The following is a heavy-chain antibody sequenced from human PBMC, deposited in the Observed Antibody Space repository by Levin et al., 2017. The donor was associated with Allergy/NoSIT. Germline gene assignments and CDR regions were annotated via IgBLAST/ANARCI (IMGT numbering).Heavy chain of an antibody. CDR2: ISYDGSNK. V-gene: IGHV3-30-3*01. CDR1: GFTFSSYA. Sequence: GESLKISCAASGFTFSSYAMHWVRQAPGKGLEWVAVISYDGSNKYYADSVKGRFTISRDNSKNTLYLQMNSLRAEDTAVYYCARVGKGSRWYVNWFDPWGQGTLVTVSS. CDR3: ARVGKGSRWYVNWFDP. D-gene: IGHD4-23*01. J-gene: IGHJ5*02.